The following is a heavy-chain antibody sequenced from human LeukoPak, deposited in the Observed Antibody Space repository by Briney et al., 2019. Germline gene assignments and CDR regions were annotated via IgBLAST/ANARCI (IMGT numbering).Heavy chain of an antibody. V-gene: IGHV3-7*01. CDR2: IGKDGSGN. CDR3: ARDLDYYATDY. J-gene: IGHJ4*02. Sequence: GGSLRLSCAASGFSLSRYWTSWVRQAPGTGLEWVANIGKDGSGNHYVDSVKGRFTVSRDNAKNSLYLQMNSLRADDTAVYYCARDLDYYATDYWGQGTLVTVSS. CDR1: GFSLSRYW. D-gene: IGHD3/OR15-3a*01.